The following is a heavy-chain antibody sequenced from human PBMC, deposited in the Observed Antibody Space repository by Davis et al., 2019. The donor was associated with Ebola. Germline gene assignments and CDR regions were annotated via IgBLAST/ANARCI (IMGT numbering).Heavy chain of an antibody. V-gene: IGHV1-2*04. Sequence: ASVKVSCKASGGTFSSYAISWMRQAPGQGLEWMGWINPNSGGTNYAQKFQGWVTMTRDTSISTAYMELGRLRSDDTAVYYCARGGYCTGGVCYYFDYWGQGTLVTVSS. CDR2: INPNSGGT. D-gene: IGHD2-8*02. CDR1: GGTFSSYA. J-gene: IGHJ4*02. CDR3: ARGGYCTGGVCYYFDY.